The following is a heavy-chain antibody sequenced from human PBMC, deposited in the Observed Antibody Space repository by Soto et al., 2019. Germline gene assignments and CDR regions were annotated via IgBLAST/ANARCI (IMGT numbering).Heavy chain of an antibody. V-gene: IGHV3-49*03. Sequence: PGGSLRLSCTASGFTFGDYAMSWFRQAPGKGLEWVGFIRSKAYGGTTEYAASVKGRFTISRDDSKSIAYLQMNSLKTEDTAVYYCTWSSVPGAFDIWGQGTMVTVSS. CDR2: IRSKAYGGTT. D-gene: IGHD3-10*01. CDR3: TWSSVPGAFDI. J-gene: IGHJ3*02. CDR1: GFTFGDYA.